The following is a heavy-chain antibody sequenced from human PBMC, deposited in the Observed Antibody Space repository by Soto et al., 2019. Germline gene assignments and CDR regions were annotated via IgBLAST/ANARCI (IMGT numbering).Heavy chain of an antibody. CDR3: ARDTTMGVDGMDV. V-gene: IGHV4-31*03. D-gene: IGHD5-12*01. Sequence: QVQLQESGPGLVKPSQTLSLTCTVSGGSISSGGYYWSWIRQHPGKGLEWIGYIYYSGSTYYNPAIKTRITISVDTSKNQFSLKLSSVTAADTAVYYCARDTTMGVDGMDVWGQGTTVTVSS. CDR1: GGSISSGGYY. CDR2: IYYSGST. J-gene: IGHJ6*02.